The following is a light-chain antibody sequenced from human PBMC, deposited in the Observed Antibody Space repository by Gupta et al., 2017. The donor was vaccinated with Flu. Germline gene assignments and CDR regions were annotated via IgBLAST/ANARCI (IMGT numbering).Light chain of an antibody. CDR3: QQGKSYPFT. CDR2: KAS. V-gene: IGKV1-5*03. J-gene: IGKJ5*01. CDR1: QTISSW. Sequence: DIQMTRSPSTLSASVGDRVTISCLASQTISSWLAWYQEKPGKAPKLLIYKASRLVSGVPSRFSGSGSGTEFTLTISSRQPDDFATYYCQQGKSYPFTFSQGTRMDIK.